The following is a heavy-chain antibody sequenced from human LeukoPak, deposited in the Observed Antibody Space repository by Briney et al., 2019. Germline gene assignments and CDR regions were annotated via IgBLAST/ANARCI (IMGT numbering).Heavy chain of an antibody. D-gene: IGHD5-12*01. Sequence: PGGSLRLSCAASGFTFSSYDMHWVRQATGKGLEWVSAIGTAGDTYYPGSVKGRFTISRENAKNSLYLQMNSLRAEDTAVYYCVRGNDYGGPHYWGQGTLVTVSS. J-gene: IGHJ4*02. V-gene: IGHV3-13*01. CDR2: IGTAGDT. CDR3: VRGNDYGGPHY. CDR1: GFTFSSYD.